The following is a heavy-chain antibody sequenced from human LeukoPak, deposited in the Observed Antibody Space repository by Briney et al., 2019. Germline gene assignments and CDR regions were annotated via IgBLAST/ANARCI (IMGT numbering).Heavy chain of an antibody. V-gene: IGHV1-2*02. CDR3: ARSIVGATFANFDY. CDR1: GYTFTGYY. D-gene: IGHD1-26*01. CDR2: INPNSGGT. Sequence: GASVKVSCKASGYTFTGYYMHWVRQAPGQGLEWMGWINPNSGGTNYAQKFQGRVTMTRDTSISTAYMELSRLRSDDTAVYYCARSIVGATFANFDYWGQGTLVTVSS. J-gene: IGHJ4*02.